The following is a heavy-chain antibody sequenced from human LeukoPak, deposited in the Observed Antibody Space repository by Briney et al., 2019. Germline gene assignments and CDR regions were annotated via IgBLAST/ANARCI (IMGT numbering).Heavy chain of an antibody. CDR3: ARAPRGGRNWFDP. Sequence: SETLSLTCTVSGGSISGSSYYWGWIRQPPGKGLEWIGSIYYSGSTYYNPSLKSRVTISVDTSKNQFSLKLSSVTAADTAVYYCARAPRGGRNWFDPWGQGTLVTVSS. J-gene: IGHJ5*02. CDR1: GGSISGSSYY. D-gene: IGHD2-15*01. CDR2: IYYSGST. V-gene: IGHV4-39*07.